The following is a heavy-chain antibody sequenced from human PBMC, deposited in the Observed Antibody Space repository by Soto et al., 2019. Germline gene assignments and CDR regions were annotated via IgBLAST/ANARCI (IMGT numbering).Heavy chain of an antibody. D-gene: IGHD4-17*01. CDR3: ARDDSGDNVGQHYYGMDV. CDR1: GASIRGRNW. Sequence: QVQLQESGPGLVKPSGTLSLTCAVSGASIRGRNWWSWVRQTPGKGLEWIGEIYHTGATNYNPSLKSRVTISVDKSNNQFSLTLSSVTAADTAVYYCARDDSGDNVGQHYYGMDVWGQGTTVIVSS. J-gene: IGHJ6*02. V-gene: IGHV4-4*02. CDR2: IYHTGAT.